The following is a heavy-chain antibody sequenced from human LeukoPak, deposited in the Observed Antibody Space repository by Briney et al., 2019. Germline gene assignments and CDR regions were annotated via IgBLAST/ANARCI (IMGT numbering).Heavy chain of an antibody. D-gene: IGHD1-26*01. V-gene: IGHV4-59*08. J-gene: IGHJ4*02. CDR3: ARLGVGARLNYFDY. Sequence: SETLSLTCTVSGGSISSYYWSWIRQPPGKGLEWIGYIYYSGSTNYNPSLKSRVTISVDTSKNQFSLKLSSVTAADTAVYYCARLGVGARLNYFDYWGQGTLVTVSS. CDR1: GGSISSYY. CDR2: IYYSGST.